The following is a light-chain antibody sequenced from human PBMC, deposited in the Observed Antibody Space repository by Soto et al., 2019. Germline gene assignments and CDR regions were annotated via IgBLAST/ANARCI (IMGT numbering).Light chain of an antibody. J-gene: IGLJ3*02. V-gene: IGLV6-57*04. CDR2: ENN. Sequence: NFMLTQPHSVSESPGKTVTISCTRSTGSIANNYVQWFQQRPGSAPSTVIYENNQRPSGVPDRFSGSIDSSSNSASLTISGVETEDEADYYCQSYGFSNWVFGEGTKLTVL. CDR3: QSYGFSNWV. CDR1: TGSIANNY.